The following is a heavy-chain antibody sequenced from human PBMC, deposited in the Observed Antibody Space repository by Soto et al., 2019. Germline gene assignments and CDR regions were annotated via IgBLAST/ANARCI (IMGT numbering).Heavy chain of an antibody. CDR1: GGTFSINV. CDR3: ARDGSYYGPRYFDP. J-gene: IGHJ2*01. Sequence: QAQLVPSGAEVQRPGSSVKVSCKTSGGTFSINVISWVRQATGQWLEWMGGIIPIFDTPNYAQKFQGRVTILADKSTNTVYIELSSLRSDDTAVYYCARDGSYYGPRYFDPWGRRTLVTVSS. V-gene: IGHV1-69*06. D-gene: IGHD3-10*01. CDR2: IIPIFDTP.